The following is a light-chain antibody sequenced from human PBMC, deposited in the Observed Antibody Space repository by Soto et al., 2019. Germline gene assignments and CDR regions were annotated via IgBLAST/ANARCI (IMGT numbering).Light chain of an antibody. Sequence: AIHLTQSPSSLSASVGVRVTITCRASQGIGSALAWYQQNPGKAPKFLIYDASSLESGVPSRFSGSGSGTDFTLTISSLQPEDFATYYCQQFTSYPYTFGQGTKLEIK. CDR3: QQFTSYPYT. CDR1: QGIGSA. V-gene: IGKV1-13*02. CDR2: DAS. J-gene: IGKJ2*01.